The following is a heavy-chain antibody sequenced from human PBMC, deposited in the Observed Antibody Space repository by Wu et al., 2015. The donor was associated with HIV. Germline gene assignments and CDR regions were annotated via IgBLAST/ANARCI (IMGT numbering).Heavy chain of an antibody. CDR3: ARSSQPRYGSGSIYFDY. J-gene: IGHJ4*02. CDR1: GYTFTGYY. Sequence: VQLVQSGAEVKKPGASVKVSCKASGYTFTGYYMHWVRQAPGQGLEWMGWINPNSGGTNYAQKFQGRVTMTRDTSISTAYMELSRLRSDDTAVYYCARSSQPRYGSGSIYFDYWGQGTLVTVSS. CDR2: INPNSGGT. D-gene: IGHD3-10*01. V-gene: IGHV1-2*02.